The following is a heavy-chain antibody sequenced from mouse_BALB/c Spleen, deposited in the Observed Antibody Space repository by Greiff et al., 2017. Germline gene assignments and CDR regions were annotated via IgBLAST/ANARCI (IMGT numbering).Heavy chain of an antibody. CDR1: GFNIKDTY. Sequence: EVQLQQSGAELVKPGASVKLSCTASGFNIKDTYMHWVKQRPEQGLEWIGRIDPANGNTKYDPKFQGKATITADTSSNTAYLQLSSLTSEDTAVYYCARTARATLYYAMDYWGQGTSVTVSS. D-gene: IGHD3-2*01. J-gene: IGHJ4*01. V-gene: IGHV14-3*02. CDR2: IDPANGNT. CDR3: ARTARATLYYAMDY.